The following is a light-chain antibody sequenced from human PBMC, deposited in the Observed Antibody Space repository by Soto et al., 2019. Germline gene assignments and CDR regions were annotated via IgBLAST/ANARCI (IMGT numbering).Light chain of an antibody. CDR3: ASWAASMNGKV. J-gene: IGLJ1*01. V-gene: IGLV1-44*01. Sequence: QSALTQPRSASGTPGQRVTVSCSGSSSNIAINTVNWCRQLPGTAPKLLIYSNDERPSGVPYRFSASTSATSASVAISGLHPPDDAAYSCASWAASMNGKVFGTGTQVTAL. CDR2: SND. CDR1: SSNIAINT.